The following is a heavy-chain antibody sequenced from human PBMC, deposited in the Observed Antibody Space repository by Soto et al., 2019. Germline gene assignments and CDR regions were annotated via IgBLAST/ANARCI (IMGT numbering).Heavy chain of an antibody. D-gene: IGHD3-16*02. V-gene: IGHV1-8*01. J-gene: IGHJ3*01. CDR2: MNPGGSNT. CDR1: GLAFPIDD. Sequence: QVQLVQSGAEVKKPGASVQVSCKASGLAFPIDDIIWVRQTIGQGLEFMGWMNPGGSNTGYAQKFLGRATFTWNTPTSTAYMDLSGLRSEDTAVYYCARYRTKVPVAFDVWGQGTMVTVSS. CDR3: ARYRTKVPVAFDV.